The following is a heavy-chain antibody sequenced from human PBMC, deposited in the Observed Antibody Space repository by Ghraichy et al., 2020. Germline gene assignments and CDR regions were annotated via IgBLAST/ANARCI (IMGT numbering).Heavy chain of an antibody. D-gene: IGHD6-13*01. J-gene: IGHJ6*03. V-gene: IGHV4-61*02. CDR1: GGSVNSGSSY. CDR3: ARMRSSSWYLHNYYMDV. CDR2: IYISNNT. Sequence: SQTLSLTCTVSGGSVNSGSSYWSWIRQPAGKGLEWIGRIYISNNTNYNPSLKSRATMSVDTSKNQFSLRLSSVTAADTAVYYCARMRSSSWYLHNYYMDVWGKGTTVIVS.